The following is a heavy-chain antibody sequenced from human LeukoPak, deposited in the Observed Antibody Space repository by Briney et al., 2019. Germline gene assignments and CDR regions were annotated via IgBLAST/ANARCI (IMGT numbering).Heavy chain of an antibody. J-gene: IGHJ4*02. Sequence: PGGSLRLSCAASGFTFSNYWMTWVRQAPGKGLEWVSSISSSSSYIYYADSVKGRLTISRDNAKNSLYLQMNSLRAEDTAVYYCAREDYDFWSGTRLGEYYFDYWGQGTLVTVSS. CDR2: ISSSSSYI. CDR3: AREDYDFWSGTRLGEYYFDY. D-gene: IGHD3-3*01. CDR1: GFTFSNYW. V-gene: IGHV3-21*01.